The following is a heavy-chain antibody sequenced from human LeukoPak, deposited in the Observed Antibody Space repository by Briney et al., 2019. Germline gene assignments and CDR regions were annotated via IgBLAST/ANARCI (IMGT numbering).Heavy chain of an antibody. CDR3: ARQDTVSLVLDWFDP. J-gene: IGHJ5*02. V-gene: IGHV4-38-2*01. CDR2: IYHSGYT. CDR1: GYSISSGYY. Sequence: KPSETLSLTCAVSGYSISSGYYWGWIRQPPGKGLEWIESIYHSGYTYYNPSPKSRVTISVDTSKNQFSLKLSSVTAADTAVYYCARQDTVSLVLDWFDPWGQGTLVTVSS. D-gene: IGHD5-18*01.